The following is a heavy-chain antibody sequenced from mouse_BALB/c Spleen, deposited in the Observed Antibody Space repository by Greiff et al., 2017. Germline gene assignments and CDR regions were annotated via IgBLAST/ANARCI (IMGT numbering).Heavy chain of an antibody. CDR1: GFNIKDYY. D-gene: IGHD4-1*01. CDR2: IDPENGDT. J-gene: IGHJ2*01. V-gene: IGHV14-4*02. Sequence: EVQLQESGAELVRSGASVKLSCTASGFNIKDYYMHWVKQRPEQGLAWIGWIDPENGDTEYAPKFQGKATMTADTSSNTAYLQLSSLTSEDTAVYYCISNWDYFDYWGQGTTLTVSS. CDR3: ISNWDYFDY.